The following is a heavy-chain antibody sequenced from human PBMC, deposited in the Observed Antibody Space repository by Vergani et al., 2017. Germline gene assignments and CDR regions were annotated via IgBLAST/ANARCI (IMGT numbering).Heavy chain of an antibody. D-gene: IGHD4-23*01. CDR2: IYPGDSDT. CDR3: ARTGGDDYGGNWFDP. Sequence: EVQLVPSGAEVKKPGESLKISCKGSGYSFTSYWIGWVRQLPGKGLEWMGIIYPGDSDTRYSPSFPGQVTIAADKSISTAYLQWSSLKASDTAMYYCARTGGDDYGGNWFDPWGQGTLVTVSS. J-gene: IGHJ5*02. V-gene: IGHV5-51*01. CDR1: GYSFTSYW.